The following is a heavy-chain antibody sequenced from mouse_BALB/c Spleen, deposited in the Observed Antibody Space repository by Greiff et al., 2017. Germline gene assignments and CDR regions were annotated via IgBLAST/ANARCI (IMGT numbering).Heavy chain of an antibody. V-gene: IGHV5-9-3*01. CDR2: ISSGGSYT. CDR1: GFTFSSYA. CDR3: AREGGIYDGYPYAMDY. J-gene: IGHJ4*01. Sequence: EVKLVESGGGLVKPGGSLKLSCAASGFTFSSYAMSWVRQTPEKRLEWVATISSGGSYTYYPDSVKGRFTISRDNAKNTLYLQMSSLRSEDTAMYYCAREGGIYDGYPYAMDYWGQGTSVTVSS. D-gene: IGHD2-3*01.